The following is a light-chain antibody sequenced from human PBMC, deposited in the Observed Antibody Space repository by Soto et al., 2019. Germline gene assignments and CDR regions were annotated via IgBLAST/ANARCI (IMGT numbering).Light chain of an antibody. V-gene: IGKV3-20*01. CDR2: GAS. Sequence: EIVLTQSPGTLSLSPGEGVTLYCRASQSVSNSYLAWYQQRPGQAPRLLVYGASSRATGIPDRFSGSGSGTDFTLTISRLEPEDFAVYYCQQYGSSPYTFGQGTKLEI. CDR1: QSVSNSY. J-gene: IGKJ2*01. CDR3: QQYGSSPYT.